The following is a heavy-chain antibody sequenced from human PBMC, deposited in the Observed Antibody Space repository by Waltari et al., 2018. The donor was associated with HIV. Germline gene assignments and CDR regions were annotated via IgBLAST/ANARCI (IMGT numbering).Heavy chain of an antibody. CDR1: GDSVSRNSAP. CDR2: TYYRSKWYN. Sequence: QVQLQQSGPGLVKPSQTLSLTCAISGDSVSRNSAPRNWTRTSPSRGLEWLGRTYYRSKWYNDYAVSVKSRITINPDTSKNQFSLQLNSVTPEDTAVYYCARENYSSSSMIDYWGQGTLVTVSS. D-gene: IGHD6-6*01. CDR3: ARENYSSSSMIDY. J-gene: IGHJ4*02. V-gene: IGHV6-1*01.